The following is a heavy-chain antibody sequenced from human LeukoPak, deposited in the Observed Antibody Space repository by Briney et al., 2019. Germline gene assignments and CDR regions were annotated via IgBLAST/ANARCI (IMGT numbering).Heavy chain of an antibody. CDR2: ISYDGSNK. V-gene: IGHV3-30*18. D-gene: IGHD6-19*01. CDR3: AKDLAMYSSGWYSLGY. Sequence: GGSLRLSCAASVFTFSSYGMHWVRQAPGKGLEWVAVISYDGSNKYYADSVKGRFTIFRDNSKNTLYLQMNSLRAEDTAVYYCAKDLAMYSSGWYSLGYWGQGTLVTVAS. CDR1: VFTFSSYG. J-gene: IGHJ4*02.